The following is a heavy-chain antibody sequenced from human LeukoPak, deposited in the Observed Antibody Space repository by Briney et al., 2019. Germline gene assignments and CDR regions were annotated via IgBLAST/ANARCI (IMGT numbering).Heavy chain of an antibody. CDR3: AKGRGWEASYYYYYMDV. CDR1: GFTFSSYG. Sequence: GGSLRLSCAASGFTFSSYGMHWVRQAPGKGLEWVAFIRYDGSNIYYTDSVKGRFTISRDNSKNTLYLQMNSLRAEDTAVYYCAKGRGWEASYYYYYMDVWGKGNTVTVSS. D-gene: IGHD1-26*01. CDR2: IRYDGSNI. V-gene: IGHV3-30*02. J-gene: IGHJ6*03.